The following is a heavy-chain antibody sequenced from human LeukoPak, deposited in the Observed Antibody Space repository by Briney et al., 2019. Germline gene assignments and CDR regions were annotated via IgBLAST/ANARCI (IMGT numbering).Heavy chain of an antibody. J-gene: IGHJ4*02. CDR1: GFTFDDYA. Sequence: GGSLRLSCAASGFTFDDYAMSWVRHAPAKGLEWVSGINWNGGSTGYVDSVKGRFTISRDNAKNSLYLQMNSLRADDTALYHCARGHTTSPFDYWGQGTLVTVSS. D-gene: IGHD1-1*01. CDR2: INWNGGST. CDR3: ARGHTTSPFDY. V-gene: IGHV3-20*01.